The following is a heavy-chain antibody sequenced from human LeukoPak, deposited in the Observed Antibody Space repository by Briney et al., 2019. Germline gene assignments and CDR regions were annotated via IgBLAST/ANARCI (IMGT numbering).Heavy chain of an antibody. CDR2: ISYSGST. V-gene: IGHV4-59*01. CDR1: GGSISSYY. Sequence: SETLSLTCTVSGGSISSYYWSWIRQPPGKGLEWIGYISYSGSTNYNPSLKSRVTISVDTSKNQFSLKLSSVTAADTAVYYCARALYYYYYYMDVWGKGTTVTVSS. CDR3: ARALYYYYYYMDV. J-gene: IGHJ6*03.